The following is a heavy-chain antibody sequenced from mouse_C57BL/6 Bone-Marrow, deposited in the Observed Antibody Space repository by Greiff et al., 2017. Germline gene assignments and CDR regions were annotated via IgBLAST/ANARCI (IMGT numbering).Heavy chain of an antibody. CDR2: ISSGGDYI. D-gene: IGHD2-5*01. Sequence: EVKVVESGEGLVKPGGSLKLSCAASGFTFSSYAMSWVRQTPEKRLEWVAYISSGGDYIYYADTVKGRFTISRDNARNTLYLQMSSLKSEDTAMYYCTSGRYYSNFFYYAMDYWGQGTSVTVSS. J-gene: IGHJ4*01. CDR1: GFTFSSYA. CDR3: TSGRYYSNFFYYAMDY. V-gene: IGHV5-9-1*02.